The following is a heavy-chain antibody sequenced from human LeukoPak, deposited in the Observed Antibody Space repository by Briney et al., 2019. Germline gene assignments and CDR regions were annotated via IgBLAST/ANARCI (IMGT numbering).Heavy chain of an antibody. V-gene: IGHV4-59*01. CDR3: ARSKWELLDY. Sequence: SETLSLTCTVSGGSISSYYWSWIRQPPGKGLEWIGYIYYSGSTNYNPSLKSRVTISVDTSKNQFSLKLSSVTAADTAVYYCARSKWELLDYWGRGTLVTVSS. CDR1: GGSISSYY. CDR2: IYYSGST. J-gene: IGHJ4*02. D-gene: IGHD1-26*01.